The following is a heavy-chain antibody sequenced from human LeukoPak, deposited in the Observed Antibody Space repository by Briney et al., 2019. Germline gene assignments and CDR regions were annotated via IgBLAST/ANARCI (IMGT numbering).Heavy chain of an antibody. D-gene: IGHD4-17*01. J-gene: IGHJ4*02. CDR1: GGSISSYY. CDR2: IYYSGST. Sequence: SETLSLTCTVSGGSISSYYWSWIRQPPGKGLEWIGYIYYSGSTNYNPSLKSRVTISVDTSKNQFSLKLSSVTAADTAVYYCARSPGNTALDYWGQGTLVTVSS. V-gene: IGHV4-59*08. CDR3: ARSPGNTALDY.